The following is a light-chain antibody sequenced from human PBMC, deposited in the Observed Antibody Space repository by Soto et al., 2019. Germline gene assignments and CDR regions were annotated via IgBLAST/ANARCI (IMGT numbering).Light chain of an antibody. CDR3: LQDYNYPLT. J-gene: IGKJ4*01. Sequence: AIQMTQSPSSLSASVGDRVTITCRAIQDIRNDLAWYQHKPGNAPKLLIYVTSSLRSEVPSRFSGSGSGTDFTLTISSLQPEDFATYYCLQDYNYPLTFGGGTKVDMK. CDR1: QDIRND. CDR2: VTS. V-gene: IGKV1-6*01.